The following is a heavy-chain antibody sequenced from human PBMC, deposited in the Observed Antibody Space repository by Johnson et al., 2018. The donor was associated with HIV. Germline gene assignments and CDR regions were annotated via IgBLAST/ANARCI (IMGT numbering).Heavy chain of an antibody. Sequence: VQLVESGGGLVQPGGSLRLSCAASGFTFSSYAMSWVRQAPGKGLEWVSAISGSGGSTYYADSVKGRFTISRDNSKNTLYLQMNSLRAEDTAVYYCAKDRWYDSSDKSANLADDAFDIWGQGTMVTVSS. CDR3: AKDRWYDSSDKSANLADDAFDI. J-gene: IGHJ3*02. CDR2: ISGSGGST. CDR1: GFTFSSYA. D-gene: IGHD3-22*01. V-gene: IGHV3-23*04.